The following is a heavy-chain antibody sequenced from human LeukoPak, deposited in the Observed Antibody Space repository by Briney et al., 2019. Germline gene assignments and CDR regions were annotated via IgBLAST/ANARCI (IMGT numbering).Heavy chain of an antibody. J-gene: IGHJ4*02. CDR1: RGSINTYY. CDR2: IYYSGSA. Sequence: SETLSLTCTVSRGSINTYYWSWIRQPPGKGLEWIGYIYYSGSANYNPSLKSRVTMSVDTSKKQFSLKLTSVTAADTAVYYCARVRDTAMVTDYWGQGTLVTVSS. V-gene: IGHV4-59*01. CDR3: ARVRDTAMVTDY. D-gene: IGHD5-18*01.